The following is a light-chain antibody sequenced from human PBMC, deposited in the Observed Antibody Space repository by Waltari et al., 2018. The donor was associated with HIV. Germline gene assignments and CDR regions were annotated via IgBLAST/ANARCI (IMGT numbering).Light chain of an antibody. Sequence: QSVLTQPPSASGTPGQRVTISCSGTTSNVGSNFVSWYQQLPGTAPKLLIYRDNRRPSGVPDRLSGSKSGVSASLAISGLRSEDGGDYYCATWDGSLGGVYVFGAGTKVTVL. CDR1: TSNVGSNF. CDR2: RDN. V-gene: IGLV1-47*01. J-gene: IGLJ1*01. CDR3: ATWDGSLGGVYV.